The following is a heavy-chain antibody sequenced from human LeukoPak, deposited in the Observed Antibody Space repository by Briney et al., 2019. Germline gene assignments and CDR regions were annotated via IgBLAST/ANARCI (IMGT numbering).Heavy chain of an antibody. CDR2: IRYDGSNK. Sequence: GGSLRLSCAASGFTFSSYGMHWVRQTPGKGLEWVAFIRYDGSNKYYTDSVKGRFTISRDNAKNTLYLQMNSLRAEDTAVYYCARVGARLGAFDIWGQGTMVTVSS. D-gene: IGHD6-25*01. J-gene: IGHJ3*02. CDR3: ARVGARLGAFDI. V-gene: IGHV3-30*02. CDR1: GFTFSSYG.